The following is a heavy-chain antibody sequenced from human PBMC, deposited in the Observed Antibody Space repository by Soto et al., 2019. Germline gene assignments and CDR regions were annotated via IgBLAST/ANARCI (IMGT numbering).Heavy chain of an antibody. D-gene: IGHD6-19*01. CDR3: AKDRSLSGSGSQILDY. CDR1: GFTLSIYA. V-gene: IGHV3-23*01. CDR2: ISASGGTT. J-gene: IGHJ4*02. Sequence: GGSLRLSCAASGFTLSIYAMSWVRQAPGKGLEWVSAISASGGTTYYADSVKGRFTISRDNSKNTLSLQMNSLRAEDTAVYYCAKDRSLSGSGSQILDYWGQGTLVTVSS.